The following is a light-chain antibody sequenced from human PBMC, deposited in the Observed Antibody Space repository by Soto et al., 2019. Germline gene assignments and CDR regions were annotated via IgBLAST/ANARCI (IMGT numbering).Light chain of an antibody. CDR1: QSVSSSS. V-gene: IGKV3-20*01. CDR2: GAS. CDR3: QQYGSSPLYT. Sequence: EIVLTQSPGTLSLSPGERATLSCRASQSVSSSSLAWYQQNPGQAPRLLIYGASSRATGIPDRFSGSGSGTDFTLTISRLEPEDFAVYYCQQYGSSPLYTFGQGTKLEIK. J-gene: IGKJ2*01.